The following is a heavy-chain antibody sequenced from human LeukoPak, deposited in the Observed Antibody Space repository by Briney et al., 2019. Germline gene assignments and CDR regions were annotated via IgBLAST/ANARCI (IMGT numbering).Heavy chain of an antibody. D-gene: IGHD5-24*01. V-gene: IGHV4-59*08. J-gene: IGHJ4*02. Sequence: SETLSLTCSVSGGSISTYYWSWVWHPPGKGLEWIAWIHYSGNTQYNPSLQSRVTISVDTSKNQFSLKLNSVTAADTAVYFCARHRDGGTHPLAFCGQGTLVTVSS. CDR2: IHYSGNT. CDR1: GGSISTYY. CDR3: ARHRDGGTHPLAF.